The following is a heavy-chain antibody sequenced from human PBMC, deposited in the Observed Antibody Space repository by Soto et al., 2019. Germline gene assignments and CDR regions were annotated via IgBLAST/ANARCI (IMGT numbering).Heavy chain of an antibody. CDR3: AHNKRYCSGGSCYSYYGMDV. Sequence: GGSLRLSCAASGFTFSTQGMHWVRQAPGKGLVWVSRINSDGSSTSYADSVKGRFTISRDNAKNTLYLQMNSLRAEDTAVYYCAHNKRYCSGGSCYSYYGMDVWGQGTTVTVYS. J-gene: IGHJ6*02. CDR2: INSDGSST. D-gene: IGHD2-15*01. V-gene: IGHV3-74*01. CDR1: GFTFSTQG.